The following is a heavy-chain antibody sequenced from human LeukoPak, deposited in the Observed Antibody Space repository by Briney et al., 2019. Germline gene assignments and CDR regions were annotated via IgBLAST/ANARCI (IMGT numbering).Heavy chain of an antibody. CDR2: IYTSGST. Sequence: PSETLSLTCTVSGGSISSSSYYWGWIRQPAGKGLEWIGRIYTSGSTNYNPSLKSRVTMSVDTSKNQFSLKLSSVTAADTAVYYCARSYCSSTSCYYAFDIWGQGTMVTVSS. D-gene: IGHD2-2*01. J-gene: IGHJ3*02. V-gene: IGHV4-61*02. CDR1: GGSISSSSYY. CDR3: ARSYCSSTSCYYAFDI.